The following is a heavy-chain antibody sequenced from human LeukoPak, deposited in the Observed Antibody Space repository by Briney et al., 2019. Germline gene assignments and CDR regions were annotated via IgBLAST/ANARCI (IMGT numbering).Heavy chain of an antibody. CDR3: ARDIMGPTSSPPDY. CDR1: GYTFTSYG. CDR2: ISAYNGNT. D-gene: IGHD2-8*01. Sequence: ASVKVSCKASGYTFTSYGISWVRQAPGQGLEWMGWISAYNGNTNYAQKLQGKVTMTTDTSTSTAYMELRSLRSEDTAVYYCARDIMGPTSSPPDYWGQGTLVTVSS. V-gene: IGHV1-18*01. J-gene: IGHJ4*02.